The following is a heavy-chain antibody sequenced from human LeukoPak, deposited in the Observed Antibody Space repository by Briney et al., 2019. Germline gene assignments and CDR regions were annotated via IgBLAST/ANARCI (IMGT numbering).Heavy chain of an antibody. V-gene: IGHV4-34*01. D-gene: IGHD3-10*01. J-gene: IGHJ5*02. CDR2: INHSGST. CDR3: ARGQGSLFRGVVSRWFDP. CDR1: GGSFSGYY. Sequence: SETLSLTCAVYGGSFSGYYWSWIPQPPGKGLEWIGEINHSGSTNYNPSLKSRVTISVDTSKNQFSLKLSSVTAADTAVYYCARGQGSLFRGVVSRWFDPWGQGTLVTVSS.